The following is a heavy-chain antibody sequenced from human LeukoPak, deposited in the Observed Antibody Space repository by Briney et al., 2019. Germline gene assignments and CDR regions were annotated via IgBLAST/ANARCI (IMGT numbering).Heavy chain of an antibody. CDR3: ARDKTQSPLDYYYMDV. CDR2: INPNSGGT. J-gene: IGHJ6*03. CDR1: GYTFTGYY. Sequence: ASVKVSCKASGYTFTGYYMHWVRQAPGQGLEWMGWINPNSGGTNYAQKFSGRVTMTRDTSISTAYMELSRLRSDDTAVYYRARDKTQSPLDYYYMDVWGKGTTVTVSS. D-gene: IGHD4-11*01. V-gene: IGHV1-2*02.